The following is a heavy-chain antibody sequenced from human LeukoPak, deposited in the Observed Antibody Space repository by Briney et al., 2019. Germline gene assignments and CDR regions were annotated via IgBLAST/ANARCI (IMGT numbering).Heavy chain of an antibody. V-gene: IGHV1-46*01. CDR2: INPSDGGT. CDR3: ARDTRTMTAVTRGQHYYYGLDV. J-gene: IGHJ6*02. Sequence: ASVKVSCKASGYTFTNYYLHWVRQAPGHGLEWMAIINPSDGGTYYEQKLQGRVTVTRDTSTSTVYMELSSLRSEDTAVYYCARDTRTMTAVTRGQHYYYGLDVSGQGTTVTVSS. CDR1: GYTFTNYY. D-gene: IGHD4-17*01.